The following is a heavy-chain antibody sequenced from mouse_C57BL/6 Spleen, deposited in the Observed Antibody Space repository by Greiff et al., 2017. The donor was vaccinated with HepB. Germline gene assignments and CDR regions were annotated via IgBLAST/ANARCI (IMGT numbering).Heavy chain of an antibody. CDR1: GYTFTDYY. J-gene: IGHJ2*01. V-gene: IGHV1-26*01. D-gene: IGHD2-4*01. CDR2: INPNNGGT. Sequence: VQLQQSGPELVKPGASVKISCKASGYTFTDYYMNWVKQSHGKSLEWIGDINPNNGGTSYNQKFKGKATLTVDKSSSTAYMELRSLTSEDSAVYYCARRGGLRHGYFDYWGQGTTLTVSS. CDR3: ARRGGLRHGYFDY.